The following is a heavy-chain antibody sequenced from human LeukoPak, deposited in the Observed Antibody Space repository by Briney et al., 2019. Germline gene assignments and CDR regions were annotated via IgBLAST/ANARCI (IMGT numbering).Heavy chain of an antibody. V-gene: IGHV1-2*02. D-gene: IGHD3-9*01. CDR1: GYTFTSYG. J-gene: IGHJ5*02. CDR2: INPNSGGT. Sequence: EASVKVSCKASGYTFTSYGINWVRQAPGQGLEWMGWINPNSGGTNYAQKFQGRVTMTRDTSISTAYMELSSLRSEDTAVYYCARGNYDILTGYSKNWFDPWGQGTLVTVSS. CDR3: ARGNYDILTGYSKNWFDP.